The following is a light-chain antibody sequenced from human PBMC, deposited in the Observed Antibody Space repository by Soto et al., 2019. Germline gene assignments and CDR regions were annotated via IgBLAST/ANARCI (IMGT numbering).Light chain of an antibody. Sequence: EIVMTQSPATLSVSPGERATLSCRASQSVSSNLAWYQQKPAQAPRLLIYGASTRATGIPARFSGSGSGTEFTLTISSLQSEDFAVYSCQQYNNWPPSIALGQGTRLEIK. CDR2: GAS. CDR3: QQYNNWPPSIA. CDR1: QSVSSN. V-gene: IGKV3-15*01. J-gene: IGKJ5*01.